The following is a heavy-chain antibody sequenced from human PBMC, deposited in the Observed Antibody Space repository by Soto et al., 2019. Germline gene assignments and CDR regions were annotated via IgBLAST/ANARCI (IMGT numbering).Heavy chain of an antibody. D-gene: IGHD2-2*01. V-gene: IGHV3-30*18. CDR1: GFTFSNYG. CDR3: AKSLGFCSSSSCSRDYYYYYGMDV. CDR2: ISYDGSNK. J-gene: IGHJ6*02. Sequence: QVQLVESGGGVVQPGRSLRLSCAASGFTFSNYGMHWVRQAPGKGLEWVALISYDGSNKYYADSVKGRFTISRENSKNTLYLQMNSLKPEDAVVYYCAKSLGFCSSSSCSRDYYYYYGMDVWGQGTTVTVSS.